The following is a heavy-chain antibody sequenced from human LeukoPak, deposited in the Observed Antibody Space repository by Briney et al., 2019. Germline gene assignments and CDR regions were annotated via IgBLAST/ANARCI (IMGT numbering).Heavy chain of an antibody. V-gene: IGHV3-15*01. CDR3: TTDPEYSSSWPSVAFDI. CDR1: GFTFSNAW. CDR2: IKSKTDGGTT. Sequence: GGSLRLSCAASGFTFSNAWMSWVRQAPGKGLEWVGRIKSKTDGGTTDYAAPVKGRFTISRDDSKNTLYLQMNSLKTEDTAVYYCTTDPEYSSSWPSVAFDIWGQGTMVTVSS. J-gene: IGHJ3*02. D-gene: IGHD6-13*01.